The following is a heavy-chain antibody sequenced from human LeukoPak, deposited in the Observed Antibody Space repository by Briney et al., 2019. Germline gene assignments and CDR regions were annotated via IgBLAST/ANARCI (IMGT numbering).Heavy chain of an antibody. D-gene: IGHD2-15*01. CDR1: GFSFSSYW. Sequence: GGSLRLSCAASGFSFSSYWMSWVRQAPGKGLEWVANIKQDGSDKYYLTSVRGRFTISRDNAKNSLFLQMNSLRVEDTAVYYCARGGSHLDCWGQGTLVTVSS. CDR2: IKQDGSDK. J-gene: IGHJ4*02. CDR3: ARGGSHLDC. V-gene: IGHV3-7*03.